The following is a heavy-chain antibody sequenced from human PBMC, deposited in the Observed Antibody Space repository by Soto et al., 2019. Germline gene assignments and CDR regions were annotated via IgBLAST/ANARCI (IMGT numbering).Heavy chain of an antibody. CDR2: IYYSGST. V-gene: IGHV4-59*01. Sequence: QVQLQESGPGLVKPSETLSLTYTVSGGSISSYYWSWIRQPPGKGLEWIGYIYYSGSTNYNPSLKSRVTISVDTSKNQFSLKLSSVTAADTAVYYCAREWGVYFDYWGQGTLVSVSS. CDR1: GGSISSYY. CDR3: AREWGVYFDY. J-gene: IGHJ4*02. D-gene: IGHD3-16*01.